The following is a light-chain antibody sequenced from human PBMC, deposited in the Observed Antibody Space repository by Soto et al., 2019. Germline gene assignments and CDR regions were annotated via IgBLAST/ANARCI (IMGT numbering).Light chain of an antibody. CDR3: ALWDDSLHNWV. V-gene: IGLV1-44*01. CDR2: GDN. Sequence: QSVLAQPPSASGTPGQRVTISCSGSSSNIGTITVNWYQHLPGTAPKLLIYGDNQRHSGVPDRFSGSKSGTSASLAINGLQSEDEADYYCALWDDSLHNWVFGGGTKVTVL. J-gene: IGLJ3*02. CDR1: SSNIGTIT.